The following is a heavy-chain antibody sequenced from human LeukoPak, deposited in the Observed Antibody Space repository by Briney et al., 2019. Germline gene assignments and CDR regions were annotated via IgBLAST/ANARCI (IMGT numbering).Heavy chain of an antibody. CDR2: INPNSGGT. J-gene: IGHJ6*02. V-gene: IGHV1-2*04. Sequence: ASVKVSFKASGYTFTGYYMHWVRQAPGQGLEWMGWINPNSGGTNYAQKFQGWVTMTRDTSISTAYMELSRLRSDDTAVYYCARTKVTPPKYYYYGMDVWGQGTTVTVSS. D-gene: IGHD4-17*01. CDR1: GYTFTGYY. CDR3: ARTKVTPPKYYYYGMDV.